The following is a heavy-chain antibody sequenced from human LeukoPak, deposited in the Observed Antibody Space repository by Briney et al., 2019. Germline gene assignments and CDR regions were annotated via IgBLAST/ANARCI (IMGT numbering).Heavy chain of an antibody. CDR2: ISGSGGST. V-gene: IGHV3-23*01. CDR1: GFTFSSYA. D-gene: IGHD3-3*01. J-gene: IGHJ6*02. Sequence: PGGSLRLSCAASGFTFSSYAMSWVRQAPGKGLEWVSGISGSGGSTYYADSGKGRFTISRDNSKNTLYLQMNSLRAEDTAVYYCAKGNYDFWSGSDVWGQGTTVTVSS. CDR3: AKGNYDFWSGSDV.